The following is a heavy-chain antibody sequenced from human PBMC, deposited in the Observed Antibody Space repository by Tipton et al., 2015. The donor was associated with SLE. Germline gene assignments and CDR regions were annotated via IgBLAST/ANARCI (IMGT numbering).Heavy chain of an antibody. J-gene: IGHJ3*01. V-gene: IGHV4-39*07. Sequence: TLSLTCSVSGGYLSSENYYWAWIRQSPGRGLEWIATIYYSGRRDYNPSLKNRVTISLDTSKNQFSLKLSSVTAADTAVYYCARSPPYCRGGTCYRRAYAFDFWGQGTMVTVSS. CDR1: GGYLSSENYY. CDR2: IYYSGRR. CDR3: ARSPPYCRGGTCYRRAYAFDF. D-gene: IGHD2-15*01.